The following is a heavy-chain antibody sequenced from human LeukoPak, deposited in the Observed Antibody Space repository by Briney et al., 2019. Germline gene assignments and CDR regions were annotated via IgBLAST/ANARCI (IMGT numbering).Heavy chain of an antibody. J-gene: IGHJ4*02. V-gene: IGHV3-30*04. CDR1: GFTFSSYA. CDR2: ISYDGSNK. Sequence: GRSLRLSCAASGFTFSSYAMHWVRQAPGKGLEWVAVISYDGSNKYYADSVKGRFTISRDNSKNTLYLQMNSLRAEDTAVYYCARVPELYYFDYWGQGTLVTVSP. CDR3: ARVPELYYFDY. D-gene: IGHD1-14*01.